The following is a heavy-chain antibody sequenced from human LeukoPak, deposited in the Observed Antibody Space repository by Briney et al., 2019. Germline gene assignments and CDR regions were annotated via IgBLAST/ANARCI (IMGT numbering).Heavy chain of an antibody. D-gene: IGHD1-7*01. CDR3: TRAPYANYVNLDY. CDR2: IRSKAYGGTT. V-gene: IGHV3-49*04. CDR1: VFTFGDYA. Sequence: GGSLRLSCAASVFTFGDYAMSWVRQAPGKGLEWVGFIRSKAYGGTTEYAASVKGRFTISRDDSKSIAYLQMNSLKTEDTAVYYCTRAPYANYVNLDYWGQGNLVTVSS. J-gene: IGHJ4*02.